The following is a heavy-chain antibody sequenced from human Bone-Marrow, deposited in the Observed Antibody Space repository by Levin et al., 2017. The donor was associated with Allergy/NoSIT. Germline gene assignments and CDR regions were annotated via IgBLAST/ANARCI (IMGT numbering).Heavy chain of an antibody. Sequence: GESLKISCKASGYTFTSYGISWVRQAPGQGLEWMGWISAYNGNTNYAQKLQGRVTMTTDTSTSTAYMELRSLRSDDTAVYYCATLGPDGDYSYYFDYWGQGTLVTVSS. CDR3: ATLGPDGDYSYYFDY. D-gene: IGHD4-17*01. CDR2: ISAYNGNT. J-gene: IGHJ4*02. CDR1: GYTFTSYG. V-gene: IGHV1-18*01.